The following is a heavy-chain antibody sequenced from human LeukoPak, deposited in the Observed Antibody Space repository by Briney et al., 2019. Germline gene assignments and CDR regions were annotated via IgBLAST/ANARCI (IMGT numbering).Heavy chain of an antibody. J-gene: IGHJ6*04. CDR2: IIPIFCTA. D-gene: IGHD6-13*01. CDR3: ARGPAAAGYSYYYYGMDV. Sequence: ASVKVSCKASGGTFSSYAISWVRQAAGQGLEWMGGIIPIFCTANYAQKFQDRVTITADESTNTAYMELSSLRSEDTAVYYCARGPAAAGYSYYYYGMDVWGKGTTVTVSS. CDR1: GGTFSSYA. V-gene: IGHV1-69*13.